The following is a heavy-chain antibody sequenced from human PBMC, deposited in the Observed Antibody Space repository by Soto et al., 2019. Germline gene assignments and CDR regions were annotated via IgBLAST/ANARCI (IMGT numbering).Heavy chain of an antibody. CDR2: IIPILGIA. V-gene: IGHV1-69*02. CDR1: GGTFSSYT. D-gene: IGHD2-15*01. Sequence: QVQLVQSGAEVKKPGSSVKVSCKASGGTFSSYTISWVRQAPGQGVEWMGRIIPILGIANYAQKFQGRVTITADKSTSTAYMELSSLRSEDTAVYFCASCGSGGSCYYFDYWGQGTLVTVSS. CDR3: ASCGSGGSCYYFDY. J-gene: IGHJ4*02.